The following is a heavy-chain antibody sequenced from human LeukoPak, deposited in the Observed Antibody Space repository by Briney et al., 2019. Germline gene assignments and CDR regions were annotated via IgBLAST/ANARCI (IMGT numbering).Heavy chain of an antibody. V-gene: IGHV3-33*01. D-gene: IGHD6-13*01. CDR2: IWYDGSNK. Sequence: GGSLRLSCAASGFTFSSYGMHWVRQAPSKGLEWVAIIWYDGSNKYYADSVKGRFTISRDNSKNTLYLQMNSLRAEDTAVYYCARDQTYSSSWYWFDPWGQGTLVTVSS. CDR3: ARDQTYSSSWYWFDP. CDR1: GFTFSSYG. J-gene: IGHJ5*02.